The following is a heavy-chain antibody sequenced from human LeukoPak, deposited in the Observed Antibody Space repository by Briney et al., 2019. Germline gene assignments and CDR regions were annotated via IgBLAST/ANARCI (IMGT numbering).Heavy chain of an antibody. CDR3: ARLGVTVAGTGPRYAFDI. J-gene: IGHJ3*02. CDR1: GGSFSGYY. CDR2: INHSGST. Sequence: PSETLSLTCAVYGGSFSGYYWSWIRQPPGKGLEWIGEINHSGSTNYNPSLKSRVTISVDTSKNQFSLKLSSVTAADTAVYYCARLGVTVAGTGPRYAFDIWGQGTMVTVSS. D-gene: IGHD6-19*01. V-gene: IGHV4-34*01.